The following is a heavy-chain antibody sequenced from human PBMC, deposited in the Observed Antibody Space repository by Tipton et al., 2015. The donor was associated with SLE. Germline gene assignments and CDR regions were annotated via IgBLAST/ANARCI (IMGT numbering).Heavy chain of an antibody. CDR1: GGSISSYY. CDR2: IYCSGST. J-gene: IGHJ3*02. V-gene: IGHV4-59*12. D-gene: IGHD4-17*01. Sequence: GLVKPSETLSLTCTVSGGSISSYYWSWIRQPPGKGLEWIGYIYCSGSTNYNPSLKSRVTISGDTSKNQFSLKLSSVTAADTAVYYCARLSTVTTPNAFDIWGQGTMVTVSS. CDR3: ARLSTVTTPNAFDI.